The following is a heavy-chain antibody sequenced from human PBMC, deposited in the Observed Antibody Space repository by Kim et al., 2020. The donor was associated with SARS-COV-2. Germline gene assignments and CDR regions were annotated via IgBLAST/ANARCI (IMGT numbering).Heavy chain of an antibody. V-gene: IGHV3-48*03. CDR2: SSI. Sequence: SSIYYADSVKGRFTISRDNAKNSLYLQMNSLRGEDTGLYYCAREKDGMDVWGQGTTVTVSS. D-gene: IGHD2-15*01. J-gene: IGHJ6*02. CDR3: AREKDGMDV.